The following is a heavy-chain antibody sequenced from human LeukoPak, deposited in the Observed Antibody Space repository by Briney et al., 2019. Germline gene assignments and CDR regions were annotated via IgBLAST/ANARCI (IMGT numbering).Heavy chain of an antibody. CDR2: IYNSGRT. Sequence: SQTLSLTCTVSGDSISSGSYYWSWIRQPAGKGLEWIGRIYNSGRTNYNPSPKSRVSISVDTSKNQFSLKVSSVTAADTAVYYCARTPKTVKNYYYMDVWGKGTTVTISS. D-gene: IGHD4-17*01. V-gene: IGHV4-61*02. CDR1: GDSISSGSYY. J-gene: IGHJ6*03. CDR3: ARTPKTVKNYYYMDV.